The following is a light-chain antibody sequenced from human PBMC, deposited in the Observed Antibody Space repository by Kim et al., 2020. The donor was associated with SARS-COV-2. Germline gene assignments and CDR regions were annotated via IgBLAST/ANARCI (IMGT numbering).Light chain of an antibody. CDR3: HQTTSFPLT. Sequence: VNPKGTVTITCRASQSIGTSLHWYQQKPDQSPKLLIEYASQSFSGVPSRFSGSGSGTDFTLTINSLEPEDAATYYCHQTTSFPLTFGGGTKVDIK. CDR2: YAS. CDR1: QSIGTS. J-gene: IGKJ4*01. V-gene: IGKV6-21*01.